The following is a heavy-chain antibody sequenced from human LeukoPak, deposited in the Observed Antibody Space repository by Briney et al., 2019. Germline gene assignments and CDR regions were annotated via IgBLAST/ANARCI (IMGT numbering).Heavy chain of an antibody. V-gene: IGHV1-69*01. CDR3: ASIVGATYHYFDY. D-gene: IGHD1-26*01. CDR2: IIPIFGTA. J-gene: IGHJ4*02. Sequence: SVKVSCKASGGTLSSYAISWVRQAPGQGLEWMGGIIPIFGTANYAQKFQGRVTITADESTSTAYMELSSLRSEDTAVYYCASIVGATYHYFDYWGQGTPVTVSS. CDR1: GGTLSSYA.